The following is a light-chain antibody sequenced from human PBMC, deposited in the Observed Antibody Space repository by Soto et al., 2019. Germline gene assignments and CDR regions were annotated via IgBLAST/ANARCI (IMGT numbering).Light chain of an antibody. Sequence: EVVLTQSPGTLSLSPGERATLSCRASENVSNNYLAWYQQKPGQAPRLLIFGSSDRAAGIPDRFSGSGSGTDFTLTISRLEPEDFAVYYCQQYGSSPPYTCGQGTKLEIK. V-gene: IGKV3-20*01. J-gene: IGKJ2*01. CDR2: GSS. CDR1: ENVSNNY. CDR3: QQYGSSPPYT.